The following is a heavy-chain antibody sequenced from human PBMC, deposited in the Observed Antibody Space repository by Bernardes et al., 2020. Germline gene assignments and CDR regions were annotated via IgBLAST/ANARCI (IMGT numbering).Heavy chain of an antibody. CDR2: INHSGST. Sequence: SETLSLTCAVHGGSFSGYYWSWIRQPPGKWLEWIGEINHSGSTNYNPSLKSRVTISVDTSKNQFSLKLSSVTAADTAVYYCARYSSSSVDYWGQGTLVTVSS. V-gene: IGHV4-34*01. D-gene: IGHD6-6*01. J-gene: IGHJ4*02. CDR1: GGSFSGYY. CDR3: ARYSSSSVDY.